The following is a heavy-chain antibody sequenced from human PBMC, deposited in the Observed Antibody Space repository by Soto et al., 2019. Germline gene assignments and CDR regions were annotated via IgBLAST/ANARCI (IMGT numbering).Heavy chain of an antibody. CDR3: ARYLLRSKSFDY. CDR2: IYYSGST. V-gene: IGHV4-59*01. CDR1: GGPISSYY. D-gene: IGHD4-17*01. Sequence: QVQLQESGPGLVKPSETLSLTCTVSGGPISSYYWSWIRQPPGKGLEWIGYIYYSGSTNYNPSLKSRVTISVDTSKNQFSLKLSSVTAADTAVYYCARYLLRSKSFDYWGQGTLVTVSS. J-gene: IGHJ4*02.